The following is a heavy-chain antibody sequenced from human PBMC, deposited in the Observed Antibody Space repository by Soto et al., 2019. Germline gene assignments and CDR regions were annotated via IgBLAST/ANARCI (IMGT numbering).Heavy chain of an antibody. CDR2: IIGSGTAT. V-gene: IGHV3-23*01. D-gene: IGHD6-13*01. CDR3: ARARSTAAGLFDY. CDR1: GSTFSRHG. Sequence: PGGSLRLSCAASGSTFSRHGMSWVRQAPGKGLEWVSGIIGSGTATYYADSVKGRFTISRDNSRNTLYLQMNSLRAEDTAVYFCARARSTAAGLFDYWGLGTLVTVSS. J-gene: IGHJ4*02.